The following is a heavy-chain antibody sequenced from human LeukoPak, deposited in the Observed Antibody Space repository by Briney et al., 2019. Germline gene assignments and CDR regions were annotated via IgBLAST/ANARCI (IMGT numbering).Heavy chain of an antibody. V-gene: IGHV3-15*01. D-gene: IGHD2-21*02. Sequence: GGSLRLSCAASGFTFSNAWMSWVRQAPGKGLEWVGRIKSKTDGGTTDYAAPVKGRFTISRDDSKNTLYLQMNSLKTEDTAVYYCTHRGVVTAMSSRKLFDYWGQGTLVTVSS. CDR2: IKSKTDGGTT. CDR3: THRGVVTAMSSRKLFDY. CDR1: GFTFSNAW. J-gene: IGHJ4*02.